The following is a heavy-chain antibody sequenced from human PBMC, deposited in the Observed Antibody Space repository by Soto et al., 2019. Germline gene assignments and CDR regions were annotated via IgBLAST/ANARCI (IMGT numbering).Heavy chain of an antibody. CDR3: ARGGLTVVTPGHYYYYYGMDV. J-gene: IGHJ6*02. D-gene: IGHD2-21*02. Sequence: ASVKVSCKASGYTFTGYYMHWVRQAPGQGLEWMGWINPNSGGTNYAQKFQGWVTMTRDTSISTAYMELSRLRSDDTAVYYCARGGLTVVTPGHYYYYYGMDVWGQGTTVTVSS. CDR2: INPNSGGT. CDR1: GYTFTGYY. V-gene: IGHV1-2*04.